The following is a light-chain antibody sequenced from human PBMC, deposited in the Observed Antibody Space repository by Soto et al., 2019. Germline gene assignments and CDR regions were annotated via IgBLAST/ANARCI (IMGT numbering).Light chain of an antibody. V-gene: IGLV2-14*01. Sequence: QSALTQPASVSGFPGQSITISCTGTSSDLGAYNYVSWYQQHPGKAPKLIIYEVNNRPSGVSNRFSGSKSGYTASLTISQLQTEDEADYYCSSYRRTSTSSWVFGGGTKLTVL. J-gene: IGLJ3*02. CDR2: EVN. CDR3: SSYRRTSTSSWV. CDR1: SSDLGAYNY.